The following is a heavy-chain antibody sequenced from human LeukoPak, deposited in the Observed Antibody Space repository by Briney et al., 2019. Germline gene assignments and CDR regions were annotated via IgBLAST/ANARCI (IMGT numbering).Heavy chain of an antibody. J-gene: IGHJ1*01. D-gene: IGHD4-17*01. CDR3: ARGMTTVTTGYFQH. Sequence: ASVKVSCKASGGTFSSYAISWVRQAPGQGLEWMGGIIPIFGTANYAQKFQGRVTITADKSTSTAYMELSSLRSEDTAVYYCARGMTTVTTGYFQHWGQGTLVTVSS. CDR2: IIPIFGTA. V-gene: IGHV1-69*06. CDR1: GGTFSSYA.